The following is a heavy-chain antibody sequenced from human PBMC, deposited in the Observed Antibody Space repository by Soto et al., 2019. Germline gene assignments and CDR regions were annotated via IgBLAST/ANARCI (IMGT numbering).Heavy chain of an antibody. CDR1: GDSINNRSYY. Sequence: RSLTCTVTGDSINNRSYYWGWIRQPPGKGLEWIGSIYYSGSTYNNPSLKSRVSMSVDTSKNQFSLKLRSVTAADTALYYCPRQRTLVGAQAYFDPWGQGSLVTVSS. J-gene: IGHJ4*01. CDR2: IYYSGST. CDR3: PRQRTLVGAQAYFDP. V-gene: IGHV4-39*01. D-gene: IGHD1-26*01.